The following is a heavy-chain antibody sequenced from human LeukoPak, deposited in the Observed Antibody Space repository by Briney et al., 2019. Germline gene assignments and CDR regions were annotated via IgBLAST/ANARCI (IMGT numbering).Heavy chain of an antibody. D-gene: IGHD5-18*01. V-gene: IGHV4-59*08. J-gene: IGHJ4*02. CDR3: ARHTHGYSYGIDY. CDR2: IYYSGST. Sequence: KSSETLSLTCTVSGGSISSYYWSWIRQPPGKGLAWIGYIYYSGSTNYNPSLKSRVTISVDTSKNQFSLKLSPVTAADTAVYYCARHTHGYSYGIDYWGQGTLVTVSS. CDR1: GGSISSYY.